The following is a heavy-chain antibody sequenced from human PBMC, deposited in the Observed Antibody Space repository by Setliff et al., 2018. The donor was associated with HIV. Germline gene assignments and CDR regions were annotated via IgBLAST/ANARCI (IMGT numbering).Heavy chain of an antibody. V-gene: IGHV1-3*03. CDR3: ARGARLLAGYSDRWDYYYMAV. Sequence: ASVKVSCKASGYTFTNYAMHWLRQAPGQRLEWMGWINAGNGNTRYSQEFQGRVTITRDTSATTAYMELSSLRSEDMGLYYCARGARLLAGYSDRWDYYYMAVWGKGTTVTVSS. J-gene: IGHJ6*03. CDR2: INAGNGNT. D-gene: IGHD6-13*01. CDR1: GYTFTNYA.